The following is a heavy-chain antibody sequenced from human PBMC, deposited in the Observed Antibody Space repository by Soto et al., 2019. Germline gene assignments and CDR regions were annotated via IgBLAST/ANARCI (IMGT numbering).Heavy chain of an antibody. CDR3: ARGGGGSLDY. J-gene: IGHJ4*02. Sequence: EVQLVESGGGLVQPGGSLRLSCAASGFTVSDNYMTWVRQAPGKGLEWVSVIYGGGTTYYADSVKGRFTISRQNSENTLYLQMNSLRAEDTAVYYCARGGGGSLDYWGQGTLVTVSS. V-gene: IGHV3-53*04. CDR2: IYGGGTT. D-gene: IGHD3-16*01. CDR1: GFTVSDNY.